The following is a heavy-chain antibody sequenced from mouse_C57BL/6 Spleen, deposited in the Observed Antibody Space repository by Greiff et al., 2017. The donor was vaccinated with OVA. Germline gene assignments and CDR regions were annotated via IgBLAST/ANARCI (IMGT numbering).Heavy chain of an antibody. D-gene: IGHD1-1*01. Sequence: QVQLQQSGAELVKPGASVKLSCKASGYTFTEYTIHWVKQRSGQGLEWIGWFYPGSGSIKYNEKFKDKATLTADKSSSTVYMELSSLTSEDSAVYICTRHAFDDYYGSSYVGGYFDVWGTGTTVTVSS. J-gene: IGHJ1*03. V-gene: IGHV1-62-2*01. CDR1: GYTFTEYT. CDR3: TRHAFDDYYGSSYVGGYFDV. CDR2: FYPGSGSI.